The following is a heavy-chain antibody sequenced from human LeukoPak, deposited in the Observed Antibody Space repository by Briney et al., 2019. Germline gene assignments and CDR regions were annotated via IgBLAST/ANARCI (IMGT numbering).Heavy chain of an antibody. CDR1: GYIFISYY. CDR3: ASDVAREFDY. CDR2: INPSDGST. V-gene: IGHV1-46*01. J-gene: IGHJ4*02. Sequence: ASVKVSCKASGYIFISYYIHWVRQAPGQGLEWMGVINPSDGSTNYAQKFQGRVTMTRDTSTTTVYLGLSGLRSEDTAVYYCASDVAREFDYWGQGTLVTVSS. D-gene: IGHD5-24*01.